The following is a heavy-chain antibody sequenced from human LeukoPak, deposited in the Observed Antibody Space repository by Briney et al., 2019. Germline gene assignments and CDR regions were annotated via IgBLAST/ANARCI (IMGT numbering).Heavy chain of an antibody. CDR1: GGSVSTSDFY. CDR2: IFYTGKT. Sequence: PSETLSPTCTVSGGSVSTSDFYWGWVRRPPGKGLEWIGDIFYTGKTNYNPSVKSRVTISLDMSKNQFSLKLTSVTAADTAVYYCTRVFDSWGQGTLVTVSP. V-gene: IGHV4-61*05. CDR3: TRVFDS. J-gene: IGHJ4*02.